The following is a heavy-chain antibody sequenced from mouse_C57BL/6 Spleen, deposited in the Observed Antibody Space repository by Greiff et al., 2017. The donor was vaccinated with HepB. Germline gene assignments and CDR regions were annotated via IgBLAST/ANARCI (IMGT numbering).Heavy chain of an antibody. CDR1: GYTFTSYW. CDR3: ARGGGSSSYAMDY. D-gene: IGHD1-1*01. V-gene: IGHV1-61*01. J-gene: IGHJ4*01. CDR2: IYPSDSET. Sequence: QVQLQQSGAELVRPGSSVKLSCKASGYTFTSYWMDWVKQRPGQGLEWIGNIYPSDSETHYNQKFKDKATLTVDKSSSTAYMQLSSLTSEDSAVYYCARGGGSSSYAMDYWGQGTSVTVSS.